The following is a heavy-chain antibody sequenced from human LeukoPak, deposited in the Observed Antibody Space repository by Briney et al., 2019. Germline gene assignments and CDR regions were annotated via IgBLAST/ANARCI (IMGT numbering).Heavy chain of an antibody. CDR3: ARLAYCSGGSCYREHPYFQH. J-gene: IGHJ1*01. V-gene: IGHV5-51*01. Sequence: GESLKISCKGSGYSFTSYWIGWVRQMPGKGLEWMGIIYPGDSDTRYSPSFQGQVTISADKSISTAYLQWSSLKASDTAMYYCARLAYCSGGSCYREHPYFQHWGQGTLVTVSS. CDR1: GYSFTSYW. D-gene: IGHD2-15*01. CDR2: IYPGDSDT.